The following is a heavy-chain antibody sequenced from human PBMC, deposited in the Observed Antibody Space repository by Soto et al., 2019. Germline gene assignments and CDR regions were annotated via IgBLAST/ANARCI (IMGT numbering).Heavy chain of an antibody. Sequence: EVQLVESGGGLVQPGGSLRLSCAASGFTFSTYWMNWVRQAPGKGLEWVANIKQDGSEKNYVDSVKGRFTISRDNAKNSLYLQMNSLRVEDTDVYYCARDRAMDDYWGQGTLVTVSS. D-gene: IGHD5-18*01. CDR1: GFTFSTYW. CDR2: IKQDGSEK. J-gene: IGHJ4*02. CDR3: ARDRAMDDY. V-gene: IGHV3-7*04.